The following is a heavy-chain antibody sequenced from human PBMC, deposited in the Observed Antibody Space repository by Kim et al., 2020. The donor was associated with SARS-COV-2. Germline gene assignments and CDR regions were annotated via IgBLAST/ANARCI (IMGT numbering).Heavy chain of an antibody. J-gene: IGHJ6*01. CDR1: GGSISSYC. Sequence: SETLSLTCTVSGGSISSYCWNWIRQPAGKGLEWIGRIYTSGSTNYNPSLKSRVTMSVDTSKNQFSLKLSSLTAADTAVYYCAGVGVIAAAEYYYYGMDV. D-gene: IGHD6-13*01. CDR3: AGVGVIAAAEYYYYGMDV. CDR2: IYTSGST. V-gene: IGHV4-4*07.